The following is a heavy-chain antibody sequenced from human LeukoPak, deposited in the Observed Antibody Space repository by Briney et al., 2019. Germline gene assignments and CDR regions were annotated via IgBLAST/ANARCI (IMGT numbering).Heavy chain of an antibody. D-gene: IGHD3-22*01. CDR1: GGSISSGGYY. CDR2: IYYSGST. J-gene: IGHJ4*02. V-gene: IGHV4-31*03. Sequence: SETLPLTCTVSGGSISSGGYYWSWIRQHPGEGLEWIGYIYYSGSTYYNPSLKSRVTISVDTSKNQFSLKLSSVTAADTAVYYCARDYYDSSGYYYHDYWGQGTLVTVSS. CDR3: ARDYYDSSGYYYHDY.